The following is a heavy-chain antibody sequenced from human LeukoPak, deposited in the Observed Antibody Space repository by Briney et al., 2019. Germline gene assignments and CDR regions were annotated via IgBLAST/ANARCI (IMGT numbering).Heavy chain of an antibody. CDR3: ARDQGRSGLDY. Sequence: GGSLRLSCAASGFTFSSYAMHWVRQAPGKGLEWVAVIWYDGSNKYYADSVKGRFAISRDNSKNTLYLQMNSLRAEDTAVYYCARDQGRSGLDYWGQGTLVTVSS. V-gene: IGHV3-33*08. D-gene: IGHD3-3*01. CDR1: GFTFSSYA. CDR2: IWYDGSNK. J-gene: IGHJ4*02.